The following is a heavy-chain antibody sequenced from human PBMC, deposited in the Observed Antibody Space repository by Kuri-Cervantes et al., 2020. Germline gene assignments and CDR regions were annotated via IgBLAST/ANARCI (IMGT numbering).Heavy chain of an antibody. CDR3: ASSNPRIDYYDSSGYQYYFDY. J-gene: IGHJ4*02. D-gene: IGHD3-22*01. V-gene: IGHV1-18*01. CDR1: GGTFSSYA. CDR2: ISADNGNT. Sequence: ASVKVSCKASGGTFSSYAISWVRQAPGQGLEWMGWISADNGNTDYAQKLQGRVTMTTDTSTSTVYMELRSLRSDDTAVYYCASSNPRIDYYDSSGYQYYFDYWGQGTLVTVSS.